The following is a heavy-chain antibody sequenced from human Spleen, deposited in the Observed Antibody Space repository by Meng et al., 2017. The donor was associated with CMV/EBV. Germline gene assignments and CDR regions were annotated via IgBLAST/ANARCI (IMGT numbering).Heavy chain of an antibody. D-gene: IGHD3-16*01. Sequence: GGSLRLSCAASGFGFSSYAMHWVRLAPGKGLEWVAVISYDGSSKYYADSVKGRFTISRDNPKNTLYLQLSSLRAEDTAVYYCARPTLYTYGFRTDHYYGMDVWGQGTTVTVSS. J-gene: IGHJ6*02. CDR2: ISYDGSSK. CDR1: GFGFSSYA. CDR3: ARPTLYTYGFRTDHYYGMDV. V-gene: IGHV3-30-3*01.